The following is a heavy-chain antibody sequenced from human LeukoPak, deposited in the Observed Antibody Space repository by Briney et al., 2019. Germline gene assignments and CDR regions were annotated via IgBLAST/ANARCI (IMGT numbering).Heavy chain of an antibody. D-gene: IGHD1-1*01. Sequence: GGSLRLSCEASGFKLRYYGMHWVRQAPGKGLEWVAFISYDGSKKYYADSVKDRFTISRDNSRNTLYVQVNSLRAEDTAVYYCAKESLDTEQRNYNYYGMDVWGQGTTVTVSS. CDR3: AKESLDTEQRNYNYYGMDV. CDR2: ISYDGSKK. V-gene: IGHV3-30*18. J-gene: IGHJ6*02. CDR1: GFKLRYYG.